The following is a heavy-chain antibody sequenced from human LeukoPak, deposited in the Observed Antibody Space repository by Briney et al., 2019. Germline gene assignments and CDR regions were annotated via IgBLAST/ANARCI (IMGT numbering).Heavy chain of an antibody. Sequence: PGGSLRLSCSASGFTFSSYAMHWVRQAPGKGLEYVSAISSNGGSTYYADSVKGRFTISRDNSKNTLYLQMSSLRAEDTAVYYCARKGAHYYDSSGYSPGPFDYWGQGTLVTVSS. J-gene: IGHJ4*02. D-gene: IGHD3-22*01. V-gene: IGHV3-64D*09. CDR1: GFTFSSYA. CDR3: ARKGAHYYDSSGYSPGPFDY. CDR2: ISSNGGST.